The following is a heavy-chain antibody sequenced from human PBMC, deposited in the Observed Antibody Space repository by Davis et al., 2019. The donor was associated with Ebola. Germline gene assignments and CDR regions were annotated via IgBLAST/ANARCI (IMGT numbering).Heavy chain of an antibody. D-gene: IGHD3-22*01. V-gene: IGHV3-9*01. CDR2: ISWNSGSI. CDR1: GFTFDDYA. J-gene: IGHJ4*02. CDR3: AKDIGYYYDSSGSDY. Sequence: PGGSLRLSCAASGFTFDDYAMHWVRQAPGKGLEWVSGISWNSGSIGYADSVKGRFTISRDNAKNSLYLQMNSLRAEETALYYCAKDIGYYYDSSGSDYWGQGTLVTVSS.